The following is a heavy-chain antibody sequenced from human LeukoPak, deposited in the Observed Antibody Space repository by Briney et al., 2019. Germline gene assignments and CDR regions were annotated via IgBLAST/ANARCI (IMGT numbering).Heavy chain of an antibody. D-gene: IGHD4-23*01. V-gene: IGHV3-30*02. CDR1: GFTFGSNG. Sequence: GGSLRLSCAASGFTFGSNGIHWVRQAPGKGLEWVAFILYDGRYYADSVKGRFTISRDNSKNTLYLQMDSLRAEDTAVYYCAKDISGGNSETYIDYWGQGTLVAVSS. J-gene: IGHJ4*02. CDR2: ILYDGR. CDR3: AKDISGGNSETYIDY.